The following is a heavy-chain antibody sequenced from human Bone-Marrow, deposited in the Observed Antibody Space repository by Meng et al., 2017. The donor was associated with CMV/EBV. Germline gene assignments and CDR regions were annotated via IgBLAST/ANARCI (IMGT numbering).Heavy chain of an antibody. J-gene: IGHJ6*02. V-gene: IGHV3-20*01. CDR1: GFTFDDYG. D-gene: IGHD3-10*01. Sequence: GESLKISCAASGFTFDDYGMRWVRQAPGKGLEWVSGINWSGGSTGYADSVKGRFTISRDNAKNSLYLQMNSLRAEDTALYHCARVRSPAYGYYYNGMDVWGQGTTVTGSS. CDR3: ARVRSPAYGYYYNGMDV. CDR2: INWSGGST.